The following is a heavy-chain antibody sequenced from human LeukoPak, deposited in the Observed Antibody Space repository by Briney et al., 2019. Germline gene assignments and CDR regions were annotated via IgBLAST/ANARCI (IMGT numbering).Heavy chain of an antibody. CDR2: ISGSGGST. J-gene: IGHJ4*02. CDR3: ARGDIVTTIKGDHFDY. CDR1: GFSFSNYA. Sequence: QPGGSLRLSCAASGFSFSNYAMSWVRQAPGKGLKWVSAISGSGGSTYYADSVKGRFTISRDNSKNTLYLQMNSLRAEDTAVYYCARGDIVTTIKGDHFDYWGQGTLVTVSS. V-gene: IGHV3-23*01. D-gene: IGHD5-12*01.